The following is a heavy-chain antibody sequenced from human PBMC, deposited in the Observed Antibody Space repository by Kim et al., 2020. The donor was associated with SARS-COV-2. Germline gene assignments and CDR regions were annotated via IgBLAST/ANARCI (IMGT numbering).Heavy chain of an antibody. CDR2: IWHDGINK. V-gene: IGHV3-33*01. D-gene: IGHD5-12*01. CDR3: ARDEGSRSGSKLFYYYGMDV. CDR1: GFIFNDYG. Sequence: GGSLRLSCAASGFIFNDYGMHWVRQAPGKGLEWVAFIWHDGINKYYADSVNGRFTISRDNSKNTLYLQMSSLRDEDTAVYYCARDEGSRSGSKLFYYYGMDVWGQGTTVTVSS. J-gene: IGHJ6*02.